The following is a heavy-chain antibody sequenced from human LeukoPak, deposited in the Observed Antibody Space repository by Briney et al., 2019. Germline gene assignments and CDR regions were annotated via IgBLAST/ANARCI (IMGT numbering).Heavy chain of an antibody. CDR2: IYYSGST. D-gene: IGHD5-18*01. CDR1: GDSISSSY. J-gene: IGHJ4*02. Sequence: SETLSLTCTVSGDSISSSYWSWIRQPPGKGLEWIGYIYYSGSTNHNPSLKSRVTISVDTSKNQFSLKLSSVTAADTAVYYCAREDHTAMVDSWGQGTLVTVSS. CDR3: AREDHTAMVDS. V-gene: IGHV4-59*01.